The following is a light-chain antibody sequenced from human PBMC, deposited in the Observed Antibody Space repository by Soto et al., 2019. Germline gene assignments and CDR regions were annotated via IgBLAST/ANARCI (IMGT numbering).Light chain of an antibody. J-gene: IGLJ1*01. V-gene: IGLV2-14*01. Sequence: QSVLTQPASVSGSPGQSITISCTGTSSDVGGYNYVSWYQQHPGKAPKLMIYDVSKRPSGVSNRFSGSKSGNTPSLTISGPQAEDEADYYCSSYTSSSTLVVFGTGTKLTVL. CDR3: SSYTSSSTLVV. CDR2: DVS. CDR1: SSDVGGYNY.